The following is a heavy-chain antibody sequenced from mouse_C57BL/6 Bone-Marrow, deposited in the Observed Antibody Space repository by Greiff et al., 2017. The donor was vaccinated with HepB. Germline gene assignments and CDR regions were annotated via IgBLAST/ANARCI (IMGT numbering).Heavy chain of an antibody. CDR1: GFTFSDYG. V-gene: IGHV5-15*01. J-gene: IGHJ4*01. D-gene: IGHD1-1*01. CDR2: ISNLAYSI. CDR3: ARHPPHYYYGSSYAMDY. Sequence: EVMLVESGEGLVQPGGSLKLSCAASGFTFSDYGMAWVRQAPRKGPEWVAFISNLAYSIYYADTVTGRFTISRENAKNTLYLEMSSLRSEDTAMYYCARHPPHYYYGSSYAMDYWGQGTSVTVSS.